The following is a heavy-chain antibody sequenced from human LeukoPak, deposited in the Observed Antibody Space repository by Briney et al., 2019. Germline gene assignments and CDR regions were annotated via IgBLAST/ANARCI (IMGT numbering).Heavy chain of an antibody. CDR2: IHYDGSDK. Sequence: GESLKISCAASGFTFSGYGMHWVRQAPGKGLEWVAFIHYDGSDKYYADSVKGRFTISRDNSKNTLYLQMNSLRAEDTAVYYCAKDLGNSFDYWGQGTLVTVSS. CDR3: AKDLGNSFDY. D-gene: IGHD4-23*01. CDR1: GFTFSGYG. J-gene: IGHJ4*02. V-gene: IGHV3-30*02.